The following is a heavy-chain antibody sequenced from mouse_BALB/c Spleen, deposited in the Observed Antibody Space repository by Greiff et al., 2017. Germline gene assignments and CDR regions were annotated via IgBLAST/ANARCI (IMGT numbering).Heavy chain of an antibody. CDR3: GSCSNCDKGAMDY. V-gene: IGHV1-7*01. CDR2: INPSTGCT. D-gene: IGHD2-5*01. J-gene: IGHJ4*01. CDR1: GYTFTSYW. Sequence: QVQLMESGAELVKPGASLKLSCTASGYTFTSYWMHWVKQRPGQGLEWMGYINPSTGCTEYNQTFKDKVTLTADKSSSTAYMQLSSLTSEDSAVYYCGSCSNCDKGAMDYWGQGTSVTVSS.